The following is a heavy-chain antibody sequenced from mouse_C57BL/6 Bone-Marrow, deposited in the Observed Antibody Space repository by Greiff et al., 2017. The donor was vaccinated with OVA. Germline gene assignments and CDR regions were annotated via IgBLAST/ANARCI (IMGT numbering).Heavy chain of an antibody. J-gene: IGHJ4*01. D-gene: IGHD2-2*01. CDR2: ISDGGSYT. V-gene: IGHV5-4*01. CDR1: GFTFSSYA. Sequence: DVQLVESGGGLVKPGGSLKLSCAASGFTFSSYAMSWVRQTPEKRLEWVATISDGGSYTYYPDNVKGRFTISRDNAKNNLYLQMSHLKSEDTAMYYCARDGGWLRRRYYYAMDYWGQGTSVTVSS. CDR3: ARDGGWLRRRYYYAMDY.